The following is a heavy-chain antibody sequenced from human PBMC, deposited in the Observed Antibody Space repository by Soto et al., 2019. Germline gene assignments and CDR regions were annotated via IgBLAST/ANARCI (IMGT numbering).Heavy chain of an antibody. CDR3: ASLLIMVRGVSRPLPHYYYGMDV. V-gene: IGHV4-39*01. Sequence: PSETLSLTCTVSGDSTSSSSSYWAWIRQPPGKGLEWIGTVYYSGSTSYNPSLKSRVTISVDTSRNQFSLKLNSVTAADTAVYYCASLLIMVRGVSRPLPHYYYGMDVWGQGTTVTVSS. CDR2: VYYSGST. D-gene: IGHD3-10*01. J-gene: IGHJ6*02. CDR1: GDSTSSSSSY.